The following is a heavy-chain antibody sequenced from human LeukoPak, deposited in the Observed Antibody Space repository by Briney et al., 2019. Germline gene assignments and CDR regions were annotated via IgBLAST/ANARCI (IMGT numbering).Heavy chain of an antibody. J-gene: IGHJ5*02. CDR2: IYYSGST. D-gene: IGHD1-1*01. CDR1: GGSISCYY. Sequence: RSSETLSLTCTVSGGSISCYYWSWIRQPPGKGLEWIGYIYYSGSTNYNPSLKSRVTISVDTSKNQFSLKLSSVTAADTAVYYCARGYDWFDPWGQGTLVTVSS. V-gene: IGHV4-59*01. CDR3: ARGYDWFDP.